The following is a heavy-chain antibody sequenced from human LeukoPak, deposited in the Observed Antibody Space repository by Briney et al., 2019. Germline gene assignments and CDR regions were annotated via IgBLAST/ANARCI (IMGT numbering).Heavy chain of an antibody. CDR2: IYYSGST. Sequence: SETLPLTCTISGGSINSSYWSWIRQPPGKRLEWIGYIYYSGSTDYNPSLKSRVTISVGTSKNQFSLKLSSVTAADTAVYYCARYYYDSSGYPYFYGMDVWGQGTTVTVSS. V-gene: IGHV4-59*08. D-gene: IGHD3-22*01. J-gene: IGHJ6*02. CDR1: GGSINSSY. CDR3: ARYYYDSSGYPYFYGMDV.